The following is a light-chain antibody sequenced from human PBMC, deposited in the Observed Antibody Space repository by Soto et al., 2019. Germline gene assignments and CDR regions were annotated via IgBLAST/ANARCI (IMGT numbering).Light chain of an antibody. CDR3: AAWDDSLNGYV. CDR2: SNN. CDR1: SSNIGSNT. J-gene: IGLJ1*01. Sequence: VLTQPPSASGTPGQRVTISCSGISSNIGSNTVNWYQQLPGTAPKLLIYSNNQRPSGVPDRFSGSKSGTSASLAISGLQSEDEADYYCAAWDDSLNGYVFGTGTKVTVL. V-gene: IGLV1-44*01.